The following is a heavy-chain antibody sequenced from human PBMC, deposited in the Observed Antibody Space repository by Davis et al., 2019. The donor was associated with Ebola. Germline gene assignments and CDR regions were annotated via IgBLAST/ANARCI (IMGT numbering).Heavy chain of an antibody. CDR1: GFSLSTSGMC. CDR3: ARISCSRKKVYSTRWSQSYYYDYYAMDV. J-gene: IGHJ6*02. V-gene: IGHV2-70*17. Sequence: SGPTLVKPTQTLTLTCTFSGFSLSTSGMCINWIRQPPGKALEWLARIDWDDDKFYSTSLQTRLTISKDTSKNQVVLTMTNMDPVDTATYYCARISCSRKKVYSTRWSQSYYYDYYAMDVWGQGTTVTVSS. D-gene: IGHD2-2*01. CDR2: IDWDDDK.